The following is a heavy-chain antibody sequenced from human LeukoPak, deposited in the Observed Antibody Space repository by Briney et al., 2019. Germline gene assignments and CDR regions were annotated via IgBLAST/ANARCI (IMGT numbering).Heavy chain of an antibody. D-gene: IGHD6-6*01. Sequence: GSLRLSCAASGFTFSSYSMNWVRQAPGKGLEWVSSISSGSSYIYYADSVKGRFTISRDNAKNSLYLQMNSLRAEDTAVYYCASELPSSSSGNFDYWGQGTLVTVSS. J-gene: IGHJ4*02. CDR1: GFTFSSYS. V-gene: IGHV3-21*01. CDR3: ASELPSSSSGNFDY. CDR2: ISSGSSYI.